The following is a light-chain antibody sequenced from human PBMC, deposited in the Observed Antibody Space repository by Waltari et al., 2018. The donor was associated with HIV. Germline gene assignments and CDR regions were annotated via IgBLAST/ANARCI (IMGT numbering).Light chain of an antibody. CDR2: DVS. CDR3: TSYASITSWV. CDR1: SSDVGDLNF. V-gene: IGLV2-14*03. Sequence: QSALTQPASVSGSPGQSITISCTGTSSDVGDLNFFSWYQQHPGKAPKLMIYDVSHRSSGIPDRFSGSKSDNTASLTISGLQAEDEADYYCTSYASITSWVFGGGTKVTVL. J-gene: IGLJ3*02.